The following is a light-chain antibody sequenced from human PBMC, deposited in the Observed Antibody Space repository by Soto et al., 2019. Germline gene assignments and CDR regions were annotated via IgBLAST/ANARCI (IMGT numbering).Light chain of an antibody. Sequence: EIVLTQSPGTLSLSPGERATLSCRASHTISSSYLAWYQQKPGQAPRLLMYGISSRATGIPDRFSGSGSGTDVNLPITRLEPADFAGYYCQQYVTSSPRTFGQGTKVEIK. V-gene: IGKV3-20*01. J-gene: IGKJ1*01. CDR2: GIS. CDR3: QQYVTSSPRT. CDR1: HTISSSY.